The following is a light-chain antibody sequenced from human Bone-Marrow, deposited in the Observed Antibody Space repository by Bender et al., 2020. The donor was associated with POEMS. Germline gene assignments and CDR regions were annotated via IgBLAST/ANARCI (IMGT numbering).Light chain of an antibody. J-gene: IGLJ2*01. CDR2: GGS. CDR3: SSYAASNNPRVI. V-gene: IGLV2-14*02. CDR1: SSDIGSHNL. Sequence: QSALTQPASVSGSPGQSITISCTGTSSDIGSHNLVSWYQQHPGKAPKLIIYGGSQRPSGVSNRFSGSKSGVTASLTVSGLQVEDEADYYCSSYAASNNPRVIFGGGTKLTVL.